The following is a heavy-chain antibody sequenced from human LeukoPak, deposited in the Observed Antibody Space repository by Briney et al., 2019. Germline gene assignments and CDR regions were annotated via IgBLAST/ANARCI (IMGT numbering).Heavy chain of an antibody. Sequence: SVKVSCKASGYTFTSYAMNWVRQAPGQGLEWMGGIIPIFGTANYAQKFQGRVTITADESTSTAYMELSSLRSEDTAVYYCARAPDGYINGDFDYWGQGTLVTVSS. V-gene: IGHV1-69*13. CDR2: IIPIFGTA. CDR3: ARAPDGYINGDFDY. D-gene: IGHD5-24*01. CDR1: GYTFTSYA. J-gene: IGHJ4*02.